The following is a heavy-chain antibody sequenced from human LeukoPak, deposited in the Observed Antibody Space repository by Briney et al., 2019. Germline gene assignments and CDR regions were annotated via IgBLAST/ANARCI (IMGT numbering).Heavy chain of an antibody. CDR1: GFTFGDYA. V-gene: IGHV3-49*03. CDR2: IRSKAYGGTT. CDR3: TRAYYDFWSGYYGSGLNWFDP. D-gene: IGHD3-3*01. Sequence: GGSLRLSCTASGFTFGDYAMSWFRQAPGKGLEWVGFIRSKAYGGTTEYAASVKGRFTISRDDSKSIAYLQMNSLKTEDTAVYYCTRAYYDFWSGYYGSGLNWFDPWGQGTLVTVSS. J-gene: IGHJ5*02.